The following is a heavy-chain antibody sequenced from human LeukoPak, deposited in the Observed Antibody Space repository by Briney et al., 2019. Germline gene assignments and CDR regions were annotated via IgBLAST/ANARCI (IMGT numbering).Heavy chain of an antibody. CDR3: ASLGLRRHLNWFDP. V-gene: IGHV4-34*01. J-gene: IGHJ5*02. Sequence: PSETLSLTCAVYGGSFSGYYWSWIRQPPGKGLEWIGEINHSGSTNYNPSLKSRVTISVDTSKNQFSLKLSSVTAADTAVYYCASLGLRRHLNWFDPWGQGTLVTVSS. D-gene: IGHD5-12*01. CDR1: GGSFSGYY. CDR2: INHSGST.